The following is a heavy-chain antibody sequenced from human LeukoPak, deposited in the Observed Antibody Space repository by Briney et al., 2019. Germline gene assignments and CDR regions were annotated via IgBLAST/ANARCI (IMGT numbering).Heavy chain of an antibody. CDR1: GYTFTSHY. Sequence: ASVKVSCKASGYTFTSHYIHWVRQAPGQGLEWMGVINPNGGTTSYPQKSQGRVTMTRDTSTDTVYMELSSLRSEDTAVYYCARIGGSTNGGSYWYYFDYWGQGTLVTVSS. J-gene: IGHJ4*02. V-gene: IGHV1-46*01. D-gene: IGHD1-26*01. CDR2: INPNGGTT. CDR3: ARIGGSTNGGSYWYYFDY.